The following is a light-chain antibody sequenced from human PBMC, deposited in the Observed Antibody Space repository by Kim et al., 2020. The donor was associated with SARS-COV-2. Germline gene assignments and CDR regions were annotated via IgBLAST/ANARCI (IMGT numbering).Light chain of an antibody. CDR2: KVS. V-gene: IGKV1-5*03. J-gene: IGKJ4*01. CDR1: QSITAW. Sequence: ASVGDRVTITCRASQSITAWLAWYQHKPGKAPKLLISKVSNLESGVPPRFSGSGYDAQFTLTITSLQPEDFGTYYCQQYHSYPMSFGGGTKVDIK. CDR3: QQYHSYPMS.